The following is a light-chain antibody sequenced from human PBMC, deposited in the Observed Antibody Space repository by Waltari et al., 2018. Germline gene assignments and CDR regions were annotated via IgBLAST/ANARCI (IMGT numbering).Light chain of an antibody. V-gene: IGKV3-20*01. CDR1: QSVSSNY. Sequence: LVLPQSPGTLSLSPGERVTLSCRASQSVSSNYLPWYQQKPGQAPRLLIYDASNRATGIADRFSGSGSGTDFTLTISRLEPEDVAVYYCQQYGRSPWTFGQGTKVEIK. CDR2: DAS. J-gene: IGKJ1*01. CDR3: QQYGRSPWT.